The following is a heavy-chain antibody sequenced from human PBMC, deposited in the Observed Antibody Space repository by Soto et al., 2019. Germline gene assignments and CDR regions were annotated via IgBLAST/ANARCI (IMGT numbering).Heavy chain of an antibody. CDR1: GYTFTSYG. CDR2: ISAYNGNT. CDR3: ARDQKVGYSSGGSCYSIWFDP. V-gene: IGHV1-18*01. Sequence: ASVKISCKASGYTFTSYGISWVRQAPGQGLEWMGWISAYNGNTNYAQKLQGRVTMTTDTSTSTAYMELRSLRSDDTAVYYCARDQKVGYSSGGSCYSIWFDPWC. J-gene: IGHJ5*02. D-gene: IGHD2-15*01.